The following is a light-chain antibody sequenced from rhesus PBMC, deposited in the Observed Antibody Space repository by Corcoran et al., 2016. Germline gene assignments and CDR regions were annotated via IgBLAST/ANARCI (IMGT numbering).Light chain of an antibody. CDR3: QHSYGTPFT. V-gene: IGKV1-74*01. J-gene: IGKJ3*01. Sequence: DIQMTQSPSSLSASVGDRLTITCRASENVNNYLHWYQQKPGKAPKLLIYAASTLQSGVPSRFSGSGSGTDDTFTISSLQPEDVATYYCQHSYGTPFTFGPGTKVDIK. CDR1: ENVNNY. CDR2: AAS.